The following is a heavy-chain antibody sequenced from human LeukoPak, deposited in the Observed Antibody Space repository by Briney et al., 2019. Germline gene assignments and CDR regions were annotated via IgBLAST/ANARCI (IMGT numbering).Heavy chain of an antibody. Sequence: SETLSLTCTVSGGSISSSSYCWGWIRQPPGKGLEWIGSIYYSGSTYYNPSLKSRVTISVDTSKNQFSLKLSSVTAADTAVYYCARSGWLYYFDYWGQGTLVTVSS. CDR1: GGSISSSSYC. J-gene: IGHJ4*02. D-gene: IGHD6-19*01. CDR2: IYYSGST. CDR3: ARSGWLYYFDY. V-gene: IGHV4-39*01.